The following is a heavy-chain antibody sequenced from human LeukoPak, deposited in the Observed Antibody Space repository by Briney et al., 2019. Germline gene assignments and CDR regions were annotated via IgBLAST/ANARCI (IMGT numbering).Heavy chain of an antibody. Sequence: SETLSLTCTVSGGSISSGSYYWSWIRQPAGKGLEWIGRIYTSGSTNYNPSLKSRVTMSVDTSKNQFSLKLSSVTAADTAVYYCGRENCALANWFDPWGQGTLVTVSS. CDR3: GRENCALANWFDP. V-gene: IGHV4-61*02. J-gene: IGHJ5*02. CDR1: GGSISSGSYY. CDR2: IYTSGST. D-gene: IGHD1-1*01.